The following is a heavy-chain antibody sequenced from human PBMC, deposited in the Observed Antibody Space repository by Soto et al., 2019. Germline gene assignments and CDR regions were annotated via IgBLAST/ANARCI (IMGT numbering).Heavy chain of an antibody. Sequence: QITLNESGPTLVKPTQTLTLTCTFSGFSLSTRDVGVGWIRQPPGEALEWLGVGYWDDSKTYSPSLESRLTIPKDTSKNQVVLRMTKMVPGDTATYYCAHCRGGVASFWGQGTLVTVSS. CDR3: AHCRGGVASF. CDR2: GYWDDSK. V-gene: IGHV2-5*02. J-gene: IGHJ4*02. CDR1: GFSLSTRDVG. D-gene: IGHD2-2*01.